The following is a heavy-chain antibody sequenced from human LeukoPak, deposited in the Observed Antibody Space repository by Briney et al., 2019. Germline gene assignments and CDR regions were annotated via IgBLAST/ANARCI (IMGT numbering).Heavy chain of an antibody. J-gene: IGHJ4*02. V-gene: IGHV3-9*01. CDR1: GFTFDDYA. D-gene: IGHD3-10*01. CDR3: ASYYGRRGYFDY. CDR2: ISWNSGSI. Sequence: GRSLRLSCAASGFTFDDYAMHWVRQAPGKGLEWVSGISWNSGSIGYADSVKGRFTISRDNAKNSLYLQMNSLRAEDTAVYYCASYYGRRGYFDYWGQGTLVTVSS.